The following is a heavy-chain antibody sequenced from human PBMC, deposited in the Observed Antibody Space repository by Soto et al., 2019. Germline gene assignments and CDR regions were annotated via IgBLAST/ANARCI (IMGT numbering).Heavy chain of an antibody. CDR3: AGPFAYDSSGYYYYYGMDV. D-gene: IGHD3-22*01. CDR2: IDPSDSYT. J-gene: IGHJ6*02. CDR1: GYSFTSYW. Sequence: GASLKISCKGSGYSFTSYWISWVRQMPGKGLEWMGRIDPSDSYTNYSPSFQGHVTISADKSISTAYLQWSSLKASDTAMYYCAGPFAYDSSGYYYYYGMDVWGQGTTVTVS. V-gene: IGHV5-10-1*01.